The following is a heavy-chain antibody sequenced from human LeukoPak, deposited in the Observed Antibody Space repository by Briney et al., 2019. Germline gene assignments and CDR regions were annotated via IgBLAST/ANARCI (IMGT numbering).Heavy chain of an antibody. D-gene: IGHD3-3*01. CDR1: GFTFSRYA. V-gene: IGHV3-33*01. J-gene: IGHJ4*02. CDR3: ARDWYYDGAGYFPY. CDR2: IWNDGSNQ. Sequence: ESGGSLRLSCAASGFTFSRYAMHWVRQAPGKGLEWVAFIWNDGSNQNYADSVKGRFTISRDNSKKMVYVQMNSLRVDDTAVYYCARDWYYDGAGYFPYWGQGTLVTVSS.